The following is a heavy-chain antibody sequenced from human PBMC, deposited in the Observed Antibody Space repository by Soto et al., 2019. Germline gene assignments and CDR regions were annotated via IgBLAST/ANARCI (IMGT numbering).Heavy chain of an antibody. D-gene: IGHD3-16*01. Sequence: KTSETLSLTCDVSGGSFSENYWTWIRQYPGKGLEWIGYIYYSGSTNYNPSLKSRVTISVDASRSQFSLKLTSVTAADTALYYCAAGTLGAVWPHLDDWGQGTLVTVSS. CDR3: AAGTLGAVWPHLDD. J-gene: IGHJ4*02. CDR2: IYYSGST. CDR1: GGSFSENY. V-gene: IGHV4-59*03.